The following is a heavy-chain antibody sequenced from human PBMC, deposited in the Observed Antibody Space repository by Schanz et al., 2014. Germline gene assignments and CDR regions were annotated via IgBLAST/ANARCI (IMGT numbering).Heavy chain of an antibody. D-gene: IGHD3-10*01. CDR3: ARSGVDV. Sequence: DVQLAESGGGLVQPGGSLRLSCAASGFTLSSYALSWVRQSPGKGLEWVSCITGGSTTYTYYADSVRGRFTISRDNAKSSVYLQMNSLRAEDTAVYYCARSGVDVWGQGTTVTVSS. CDR2: ITGGSTTYT. J-gene: IGHJ6*02. CDR1: GFTLSSYA. V-gene: IGHV3-21*01.